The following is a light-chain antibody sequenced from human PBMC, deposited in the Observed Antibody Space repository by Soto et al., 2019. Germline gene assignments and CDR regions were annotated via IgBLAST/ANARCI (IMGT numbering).Light chain of an antibody. V-gene: IGKV3-11*01. J-gene: IGKJ5*01. CDR1: QSVTTY. CDR2: DAS. CDR3: QQRSNWPPSIT. Sequence: EIVLTQSPATLSLSPGERATLSCRASQSVTTYLAWYQQKPGQAPRLLIYDASSRATGIPARFSGSGSGTDFTLTIGSLEPEDFAVYHCQQRSNWPPSITFGQGTRL.